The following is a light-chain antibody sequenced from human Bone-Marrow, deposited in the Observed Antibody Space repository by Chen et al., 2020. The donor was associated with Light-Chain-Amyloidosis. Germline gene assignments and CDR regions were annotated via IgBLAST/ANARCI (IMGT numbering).Light chain of an antibody. CDR2: RDT. V-gene: IGLV3-25*03. Sequence: SYELTQPPSVSVSPGQTARITCSGDDLPTKYAYWYQQKPGQAPVLVIHRDTERPSGISERFSGSSSGTTATLTISGVQAEDEADYHGQSADSRGTYELIFGGWTKLTVL. J-gene: IGLJ2*01. CDR1: DLPTKY. CDR3: QSADSRGTYELI.